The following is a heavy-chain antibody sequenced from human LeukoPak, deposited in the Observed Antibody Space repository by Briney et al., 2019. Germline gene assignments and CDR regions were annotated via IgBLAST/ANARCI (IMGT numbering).Heavy chain of an antibody. J-gene: IGHJ4*02. CDR2: INHNGNVN. CDR1: GFTFSSYW. CDR3: ARDTAGNDY. V-gene: IGHV3-7*03. Sequence: GGSLRLSCAASGFTFSSYWMNWARQAPGKGLEWVASINHNGNVNYYVDSVKGRFTISRDSAKNSLYLQMSNLRAEDTAVYYCARDTAGNDYWGQGTLVTVSS. D-gene: IGHD2-8*02.